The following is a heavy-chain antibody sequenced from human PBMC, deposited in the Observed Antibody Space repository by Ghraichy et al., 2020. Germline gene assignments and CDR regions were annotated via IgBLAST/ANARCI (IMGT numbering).Heavy chain of an antibody. D-gene: IGHD6-19*01. Sequence: GGSLRLSCAASGLTFSSCGMSWVRQAPGKGLQWVSTISGNGVNTHYADFAEGRFTISRDNSRSMVHLQMNSLSAEDTAVYFCAKDAGAGTLFDYWGQGTRVTVSS. CDR1: GLTFSSCG. J-gene: IGHJ4*02. V-gene: IGHV3-23*01. CDR2: ISGNGVNT. CDR3: AKDAGAGTLFDY.